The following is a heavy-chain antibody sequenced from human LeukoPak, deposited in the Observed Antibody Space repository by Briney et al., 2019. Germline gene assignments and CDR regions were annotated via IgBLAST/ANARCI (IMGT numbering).Heavy chain of an antibody. J-gene: IGHJ4*02. D-gene: IGHD5-24*01. CDR1: GYTFTSYC. CDR3: ARRQPWGRDGYHGGFDY. Sequence: ASVKVSCKASGYTFTSYCMHWVRQAPGQGLEWMGIINPSGGSTSYAQKFQGRVTMTRDTSTSTVYMELSSLRSEDTAVYYCARRQPWGRDGYHGGFDYWGQGTLVTVSS. CDR2: INPSGGST. V-gene: IGHV1-46*01.